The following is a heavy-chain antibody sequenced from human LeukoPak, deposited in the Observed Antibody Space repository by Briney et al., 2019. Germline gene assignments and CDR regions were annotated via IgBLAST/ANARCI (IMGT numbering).Heavy chain of an antibody. Sequence: SETLSLTCTVSGGSISSYYWSWIRQPPGKRLEWIGYIYYSGSTNYNPSLKSRVTISVDTSKNQFSLKLSSVTAADTAVYYCARGDGDYESWFDPWGQGTLVTVSS. V-gene: IGHV4-59*01. CDR1: GGSISSYY. CDR3: ARGDGDYESWFDP. D-gene: IGHD4-17*01. CDR2: IYYSGST. J-gene: IGHJ5*02.